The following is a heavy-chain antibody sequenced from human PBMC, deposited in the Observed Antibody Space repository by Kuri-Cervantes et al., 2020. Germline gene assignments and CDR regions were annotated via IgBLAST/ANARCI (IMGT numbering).Heavy chain of an antibody. D-gene: IGHD2-2*01. J-gene: IGHJ3*02. V-gene: IGHV3-30*07. CDR1: GFTFSSYA. CDR3: ARDRPRVLIPTAIVAFDI. CDR2: ISYDGSNK. Sequence: GGSLRLYCAASGFTFSSYAMHWVRQAPGKGLEWVAVISYDGSNKYYADSVKGRFTISRDNSKNTLYLQMNSLRAEDAAVYYCARDRPRVLIPTAIVAFDIWGRGTMVTVSS.